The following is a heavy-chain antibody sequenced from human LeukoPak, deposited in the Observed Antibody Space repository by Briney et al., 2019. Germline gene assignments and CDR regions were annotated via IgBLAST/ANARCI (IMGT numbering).Heavy chain of an antibody. CDR2: ISSSSSTI. V-gene: IGHV3-48*02. J-gene: IGHJ4*02. CDR1: GFTFSSYS. CDR3: ARDNPIVGATITLDY. D-gene: IGHD1-26*01. Sequence: PGGSLRLSCAASGFTFSSYSMIWVRQAPGKGLEWISYISSSSSTIYYADSVKGRFTISRDNDKNSLYLQMNSLRDEDTAVYYCARDNPIVGATITLDYWGQGALVTVSS.